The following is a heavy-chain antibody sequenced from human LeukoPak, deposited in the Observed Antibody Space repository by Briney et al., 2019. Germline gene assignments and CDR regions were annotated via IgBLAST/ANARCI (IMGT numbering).Heavy chain of an antibody. J-gene: IGHJ4*02. V-gene: IGHV1-69*06. CDR3: ARCSPGDSSNFYAVLQY. Sequence: ASVKVSCKASGYTFTSYGISWVRQAPGQGLEWLGGIIPVFGTTTYAQKFQAKVTMTADKSTNTAYLEISSLTSDDTAVYYCARCSPGDSSNFYAVLQYWGQGTQVTVST. D-gene: IGHD3-22*01. CDR2: IIPVFGTT. CDR1: GYTFTSYG.